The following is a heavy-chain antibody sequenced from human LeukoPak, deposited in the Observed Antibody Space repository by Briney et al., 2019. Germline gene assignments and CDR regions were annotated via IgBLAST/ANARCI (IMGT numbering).Heavy chain of an antibody. J-gene: IGHJ5*02. CDR3: ARAYSSASWFDP. CDR2: IYDSGIT. D-gene: IGHD3-22*01. CDR1: GFSINSLY. Sequence: PSETLSLTCSVSGFSINSLYFIWIRQSPGKGLEWIGYIYDSGITKYNPSLKSRVTISVDTSKNQFSLRLRSVTAADTAVYFCARAYSSASWFDPWGQGTLVTVSS. V-gene: IGHV4-59*11.